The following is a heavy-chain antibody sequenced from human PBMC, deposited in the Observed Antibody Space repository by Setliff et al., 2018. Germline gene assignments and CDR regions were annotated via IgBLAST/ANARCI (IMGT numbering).Heavy chain of an antibody. D-gene: IGHD5-18*01. J-gene: IGHJ4*02. V-gene: IGHV3-7*01. CDR3: ARVSRSYGLPLDY. CDR2: IKQDGSEK. Sequence: LRLSCAASGFTFSSYWMSWVRQAPGKGLEWVANIKQDGSEKYYVDSVKGRFTISRDNAKNSLYLQMNSLRAEDTAVYYCARVSRSYGLPLDYWGQGTLVTVSS. CDR1: GFTFSSYW.